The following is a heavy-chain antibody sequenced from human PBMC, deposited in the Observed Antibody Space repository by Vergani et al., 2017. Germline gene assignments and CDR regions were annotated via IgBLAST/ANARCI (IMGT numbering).Heavy chain of an antibody. CDR2: INPSGCST. J-gene: IGHJ4*02. Sequence: QVQLVQSGAEVTKPGASVKASRKASGYTFTSYYMHWVRQAPGQGLEWMGIINPSGCSTSYAQKFQGRVTLTRDTSTSTVYMELGSLRSEDTAVYYCARGPSGGSGSYPDYWGQGTLVTASS. CDR1: GYTFTSYY. V-gene: IGHV1-46*01. CDR3: ARGPSGGSGSYPDY. D-gene: IGHD3-10*01.